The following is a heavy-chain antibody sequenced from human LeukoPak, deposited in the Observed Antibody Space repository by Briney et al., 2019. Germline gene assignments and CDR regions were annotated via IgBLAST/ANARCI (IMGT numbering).Heavy chain of an antibody. D-gene: IGHD6-13*01. V-gene: IGHV4-4*07. J-gene: IGHJ5*02. Sequence: SETLSLTCTVSGGSISSYYWSWIRQPAGKGLEWIGRIFPSGSTNYNPSLKSRVTISVDTSKNQFSLKLSSVTAADTAVYYCARHSSSSWNNWFDPWGQGTLVTVSS. CDR2: IFPSGST. CDR1: GGSISSYY. CDR3: ARHSSSSWNNWFDP.